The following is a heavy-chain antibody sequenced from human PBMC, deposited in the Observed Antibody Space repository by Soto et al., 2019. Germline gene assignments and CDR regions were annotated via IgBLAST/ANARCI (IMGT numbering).Heavy chain of an antibody. J-gene: IGHJ4*02. CDR3: ARGAPYCGGDCYSPIDY. CDR2: IIPLSGAA. Sequence: VQLVQSGAEVKKPGSSVKVSCKASGDTFSTYALNWMRQAPGQGLEWMGGIIPLSGAARYAQTFQDRVIITADESTTRMYMVLYSLRSEDTAVYYGARGAPYCGGDCYSPIDYWGQGTLVTVSS. CDR1: GDTFSTYA. V-gene: IGHV1-69*12. D-gene: IGHD2-21*02.